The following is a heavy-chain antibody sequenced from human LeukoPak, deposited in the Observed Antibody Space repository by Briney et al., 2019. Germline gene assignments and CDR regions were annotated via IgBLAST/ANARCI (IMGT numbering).Heavy chain of an antibody. D-gene: IGHD6-19*01. V-gene: IGHV3-30*03. CDR2: ISYDGSNK. Sequence: PGGSLRLSCAASGFTFSSYGMHWVCQAPGKGLEWVAVISYDGSNKYYADSVKGRFTISRDNSKNTLYLQMNSLRFEDTAVYYCARDQPGTYTLSSTWGQGTLVTVSS. CDR3: ARDQPGTYTLSST. CDR1: GFTFSSYG. J-gene: IGHJ5*02.